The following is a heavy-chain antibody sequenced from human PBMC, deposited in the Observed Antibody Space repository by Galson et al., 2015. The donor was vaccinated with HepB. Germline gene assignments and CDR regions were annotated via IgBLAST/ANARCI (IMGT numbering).Heavy chain of an antibody. J-gene: IGHJ4*02. V-gene: IGHV3-30*18. D-gene: IGHD6-19*01. CDR1: GFTFSNYG. CDR3: AKDPYLYSALAGTMAGFDY. CDR2: ISYVGSNK. Sequence: SLRLSCAASGFTFSNYGMHWVRQAPGKGLEWVAVISYVGSNKYYADSVKGRFTISSDNSKNTLYLQMNSLRAEDTALYYCAKDPYLYSALAGTMAGFDYWGQGTLVTVSS.